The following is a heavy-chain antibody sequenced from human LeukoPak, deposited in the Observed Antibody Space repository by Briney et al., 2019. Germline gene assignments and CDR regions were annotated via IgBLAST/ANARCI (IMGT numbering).Heavy chain of an antibody. D-gene: IGHD2-15*01. CDR3: ARDRGGYCSGGSCYSSFSDY. CDR1: GYTFTSYA. J-gene: IGHJ4*02. Sequence: ASVKVSCKASGYTFTSYAMHWVRQAPGRRLEWMGWINAGNGNTKYSQKFQGRVTITGDTSASTAYMELSSLRSEDTAVYYCARDRGGYCSGGSCYSSFSDYWGQGTLVTVSS. V-gene: IGHV1-3*01. CDR2: INAGNGNT.